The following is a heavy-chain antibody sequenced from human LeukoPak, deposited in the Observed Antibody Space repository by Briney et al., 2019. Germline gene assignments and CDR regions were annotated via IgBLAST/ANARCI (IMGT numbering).Heavy chain of an antibody. V-gene: IGHV1-69*13. Sequence: ASVKVSCKASGGTFSSYAISWVRQAPGQGLEWMGGIIPIFGTANYAQKFQGRVTITADESTSTAYMELSSLRSEDTAVYYCARRQYGSSGYYYSPLGYWGQGTLVTVSS. D-gene: IGHD3-22*01. CDR3: ARRQYGSSGYYYSPLGY. J-gene: IGHJ4*02. CDR2: IIPIFGTA. CDR1: GGTFSSYA.